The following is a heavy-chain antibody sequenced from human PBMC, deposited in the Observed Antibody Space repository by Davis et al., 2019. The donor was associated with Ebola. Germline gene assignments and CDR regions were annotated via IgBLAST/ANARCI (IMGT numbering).Heavy chain of an antibody. D-gene: IGHD3/OR15-3a*01. CDR3: ARGGRGAFDI. J-gene: IGHJ3*02. CDR2: IYYSGST. V-gene: IGHV4-4*02. Sequence: SETLSLTCAVSGGSISSSNWWSWVRQPPGKGLEWIGSIYYSGSTYYNPSLKSRVTISVDTSKNQFSLKLSSVTAADTAVYYCARGGRGAFDIWGQGTMVTVSS. CDR1: GGSISSSNW.